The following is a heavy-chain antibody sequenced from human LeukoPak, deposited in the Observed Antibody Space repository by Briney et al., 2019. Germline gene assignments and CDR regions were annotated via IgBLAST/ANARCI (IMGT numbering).Heavy chain of an antibody. CDR3: AKGQNYYDGSGYYSTDY. J-gene: IGHJ4*02. CDR1: GFTVSSYG. CDR2: ISSDGVNK. Sequence: GGSLRLSCAASGFTVSSYGMHWVRQAPGKGLEWVAVISSDGVNKYSAGSVKGRFTISRDNSKNTLYLQMNSLRAEDTAVYYCAKGQNYYDGSGYYSTDYWGQGTPVTVSS. V-gene: IGHV3-30*18. D-gene: IGHD3-22*01.